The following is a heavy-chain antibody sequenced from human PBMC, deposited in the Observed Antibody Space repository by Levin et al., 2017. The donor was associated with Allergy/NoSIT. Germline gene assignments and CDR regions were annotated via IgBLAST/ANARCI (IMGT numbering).Heavy chain of an antibody. D-gene: IGHD6-13*01. Sequence: GGSLRLSCKRSGYSFTSFYISWVRQMPGKGLEWMGRIDPSDSYTNYSPSFQGHVTISADKSISTAYLQWSSLKASDTAMYYCAREVASSRYDYWGQGTLVTVSS. V-gene: IGHV5-10-1*01. CDR2: IDPSDSYT. J-gene: IGHJ4*02. CDR1: GYSFTSFY. CDR3: AREVASSRYDY.